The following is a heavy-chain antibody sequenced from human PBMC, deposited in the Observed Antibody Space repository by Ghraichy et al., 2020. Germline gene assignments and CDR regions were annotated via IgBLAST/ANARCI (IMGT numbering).Heavy chain of an antibody. D-gene: IGHD3-3*01. CDR2: ISGSGGST. J-gene: IGHJ4*02. V-gene: IGHV3-23*01. CDR3: AKDSMGFLEWLLYDY. CDR1: GFSFSSYA. Sequence: GGSLRLSCAASGFSFSSYAMSWVRQAPGKGLEWVSIISGSGGSTDYADSVRGRFTISRDNSRNTLYLQMNSLRAEDTAVYYCAKDSMGFLEWLLYDYWGQGTLVTVSS.